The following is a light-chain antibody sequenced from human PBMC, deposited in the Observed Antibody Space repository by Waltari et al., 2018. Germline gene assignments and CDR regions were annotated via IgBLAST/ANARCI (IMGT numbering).Light chain of an antibody. CDR1: QSVSSN. CDR3: QQYNNWYT. V-gene: IGKV3-15*01. CDR2: GAS. Sequence: EIVMTQSPATLSVSQGERATLSCSASQSVSSNLAWYQQKPGQAPRLLIYGASTRATGIPARFSGSGSGTEFTLTISSLQSEDFAVYYCQQYNNWYTFGQGTKLEIK. J-gene: IGKJ2*01.